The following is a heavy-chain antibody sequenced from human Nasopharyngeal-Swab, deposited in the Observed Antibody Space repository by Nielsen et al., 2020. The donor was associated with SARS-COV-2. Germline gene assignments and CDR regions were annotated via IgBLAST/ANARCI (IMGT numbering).Heavy chain of an antibody. D-gene: IGHD6-13*01. J-gene: IGHJ4*02. CDR2: INWNGGST. Sequence: GESLKISCAASGFTFDDYGMSWVRQAPGKGLEWVSGINWNGGSTGYADSVKGRFTISRDNAKNSLYLQMNSLRAEDTAVFYCARLSIATAGVDFWGQGTLVTVSS. CDR3: ARLSIATAGVDF. CDR1: GFTFDDYG. V-gene: IGHV3-20*04.